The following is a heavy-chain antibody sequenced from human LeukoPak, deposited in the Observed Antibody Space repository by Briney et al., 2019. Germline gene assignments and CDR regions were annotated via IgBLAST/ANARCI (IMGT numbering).Heavy chain of an antibody. D-gene: IGHD4-11*01. Sequence: PGGSLGLSCAASGFTVSSNYMSWVRQVPGKGLEWVSVIYSGGSTYYADSVKGRFTISRDNSKNTLYLQMNSLRAEDTAVYYCARDSIMSTVTTDYWGQGTLVTVSS. CDR2: IYSGGST. CDR3: ARDSIMSTVTTDY. CDR1: GFTVSSNY. J-gene: IGHJ4*02. V-gene: IGHV3-53*01.